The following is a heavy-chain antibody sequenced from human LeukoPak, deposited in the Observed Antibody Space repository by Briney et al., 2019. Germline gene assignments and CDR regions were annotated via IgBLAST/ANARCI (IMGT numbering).Heavy chain of an antibody. CDR1: GFTFSSYA. Sequence: GGSLRLSCAASGFTFSSYAMHWVRQAPGKGLEWVAVISYDGSNKYYADSVKGRFTISRDNSKNTLYLQMNSLRAEDTAVYYCAKEGGDSLYYDFWSGYLGDYFDYWGQGTLVTVSS. V-gene: IGHV3-30-3*01. D-gene: IGHD3-3*01. CDR3: AKEGGDSLYYDFWSGYLGDYFDY. J-gene: IGHJ4*02. CDR2: ISYDGSNK.